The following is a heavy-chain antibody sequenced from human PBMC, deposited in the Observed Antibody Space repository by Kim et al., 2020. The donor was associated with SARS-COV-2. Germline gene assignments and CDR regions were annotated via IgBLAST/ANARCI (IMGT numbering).Heavy chain of an antibody. D-gene: IGHD6-19*01. J-gene: IGHJ6*02. CDR1: GYSFTSYW. CDR3: ARLQWLPRWGGYYYYYGMDV. Sequence: GESLKISCKGSGYSFTSYWIGWVRQMPGKGLEWMGIIYPGDSDTRYSPSFQGQVTISADKSISTACLQWSSLKASDTAMYYCARLQWLPRWGGYYYYYGMDVWGQGTTVTVSS. V-gene: IGHV5-51*01. CDR2: IYPGDSDT.